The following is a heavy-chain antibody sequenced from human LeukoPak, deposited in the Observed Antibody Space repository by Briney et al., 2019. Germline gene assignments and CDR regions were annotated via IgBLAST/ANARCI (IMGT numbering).Heavy chain of an antibody. CDR3: ARGNYYGSGSYRHFDY. J-gene: IGHJ4*02. CDR1: GYTFTGYY. V-gene: IGHV1-69*13. CDR2: INPIFGTA. Sequence: AASVKVPCKASGYTFTGYYMHWVRQAPGQGLEWMGWINPIFGTANYAQKFQGRVTITADESTSTAYMELSSLRSEDTAVYYCARGNYYGSGSYRHFDYWGQGTLVTVSS. D-gene: IGHD3-10*01.